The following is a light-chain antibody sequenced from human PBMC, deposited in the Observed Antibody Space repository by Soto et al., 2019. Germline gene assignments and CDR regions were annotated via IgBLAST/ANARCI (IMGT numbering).Light chain of an antibody. CDR3: QQYGSSPFT. V-gene: IGKV3-20*01. CDR2: GAS. CDR1: QSVSSSY. J-gene: IGKJ3*01. Sequence: EIVLTQSPGTLSLSPGERATLSCRASQSVSSSYLAWYQQKPGQTPRLLFYGASSRATGIPDRFSGSGSGTDFTLTISRLGPEDFEVYYCQQYGSSPFTFGPGTKVDIK.